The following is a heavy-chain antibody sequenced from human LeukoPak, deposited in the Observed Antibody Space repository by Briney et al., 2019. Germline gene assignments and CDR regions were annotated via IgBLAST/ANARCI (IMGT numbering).Heavy chain of an antibody. CDR2: TSYDGSNK. CDR1: GFTFSSYG. V-gene: IGHV3-30*18. J-gene: IGHJ6*02. D-gene: IGHD2-21*01. Sequence: GGSLRLSCAASGFTFSSYGMHWVRQAPGKGLEWVAVTSYDGSNKYYADSVKGRFTISRDNSKNTLYLQMNSLRAEDTAVYYCAKDRPTYCGGDCYGMDVWGQGTTVTVSS. CDR3: AKDRPTYCGGDCYGMDV.